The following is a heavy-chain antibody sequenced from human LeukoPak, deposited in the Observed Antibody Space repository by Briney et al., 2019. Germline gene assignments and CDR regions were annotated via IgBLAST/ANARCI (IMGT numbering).Heavy chain of an antibody. CDR1: GFTSSMYT. CDR3: ARDRGRYYDSRGFYWGYYFDS. Sequence: GSLPVSCLASGFTSSMYTVNGVRQAPGKGLEWVSTISGIGDTTYYADSVKGRFNISRDNSKDTLYLQMSSVRVDDTAVYYCARDRGRYYDSRGFYWGYYFDSWGQGILVTVST. CDR2: ISGIGDTT. J-gene: IGHJ4*02. V-gene: IGHV3-23*01. D-gene: IGHD3-22*01.